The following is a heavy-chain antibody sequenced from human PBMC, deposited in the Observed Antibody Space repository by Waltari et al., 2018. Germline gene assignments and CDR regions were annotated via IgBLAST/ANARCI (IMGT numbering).Heavy chain of an antibody. CDR1: GFTFTSSA. J-gene: IGHJ6*03. CDR3: AASGTVTTSYYYYYMDV. CDR2: IVVGSGNT. D-gene: IGHD4-17*01. V-gene: IGHV1-58*01. Sequence: QMQLVQSGPEVKKPGTSVKVSCKASGFTFTSSAVPWVRRARGQRLEWIGWIVVGSGNTNYAQKFQERVTITRDMSTSTPYMALSSLRSEDTAVYYCAASGTVTTSYYYYYMDVWGKGTTVTVSS.